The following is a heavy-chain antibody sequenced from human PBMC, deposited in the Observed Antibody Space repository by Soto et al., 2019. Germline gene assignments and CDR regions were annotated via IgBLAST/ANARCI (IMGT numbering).Heavy chain of an antibody. CDR3: AHVYGGYDNFDY. V-gene: IGHV2-5*02. Sequence: QITLKESGPTLVKPTQTLTLTCTFSGFSLSTSGVGVGWIRQPPGKALEWLALIYWDDDKRYSPSLKSRLTITKDTSKNQVVLTMTNMDPVDTASYYCAHVYGGYDNFDYWGQGTLVTVSS. CDR1: GFSLSTSGVG. D-gene: IGHD5-12*01. J-gene: IGHJ4*02. CDR2: IYWDDDK.